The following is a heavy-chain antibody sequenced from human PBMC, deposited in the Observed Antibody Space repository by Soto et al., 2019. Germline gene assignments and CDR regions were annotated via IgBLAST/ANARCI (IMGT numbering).Heavy chain of an antibody. J-gene: IGHJ4*02. V-gene: IGHV5-51*01. CDR2: IYPGDSET. D-gene: IGHD2-21*02. CDR3: ATNPRTAHSAIWPY. Sequence: AESLTIDCQVYGYSFTTYWIGWALQMPGKGLEWVGIIYPGDSETRYSPSFQGQVTISADKSINTAYLQWTSLKASDTAMYYCATNPRTAHSAIWPYWGQGTLVTVSS. CDR1: GYSFTTYW.